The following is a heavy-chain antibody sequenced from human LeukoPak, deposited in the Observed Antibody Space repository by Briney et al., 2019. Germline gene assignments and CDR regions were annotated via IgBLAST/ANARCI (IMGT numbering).Heavy chain of an antibody. CDR2: IDTAGNA. Sequence: GGSLRLSCAASEFTFRSYDMHWVRQATGKVLEWVSTIDTAGNAWYPDSVKGRFTISRENAKNSLNLQMNSLRVGDTAVYYCARVKMPGIQTAGRVNYFVSWGQGALVTVSS. V-gene: IGHV3-13*01. D-gene: IGHD6-13*01. CDR1: EFTFRSYD. CDR3: ARVKMPGIQTAGRVNYFVS. J-gene: IGHJ4*02.